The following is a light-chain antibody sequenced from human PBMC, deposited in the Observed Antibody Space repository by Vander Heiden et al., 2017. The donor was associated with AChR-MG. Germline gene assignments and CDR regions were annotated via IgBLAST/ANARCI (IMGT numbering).Light chain of an antibody. CDR1: SSDVGGYNY. J-gene: IGLJ3*02. CDR3: SSYANSSPWV. V-gene: IGLV2-14*01. CDR2: DVS. Sequence: QSALPPPASVSGSPGQSPTISCPGTSSDVGGYNYVSWYQQYSGKAPKLIIYDVSKRPSGVSIRFSGSKSGNTASLTISGLRAEDEADYFCSSYANSSPWVFGAGTKLTVL.